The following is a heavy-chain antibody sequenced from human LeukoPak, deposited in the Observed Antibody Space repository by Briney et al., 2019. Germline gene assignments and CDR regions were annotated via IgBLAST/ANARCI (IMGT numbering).Heavy chain of an antibody. CDR3: ARGTPAARAWFDP. Sequence: ASVKVSCKASGYTFTSYYMHWVRQAPGQGLEWMGIINPSGGSTSYAQKFQGRVTMTRDTSTSTVYMELSRLRSDDTAVYYCARGTPAARAWFDPWGQGTLVTVSS. J-gene: IGHJ5*02. D-gene: IGHD2-2*01. CDR1: GYTFTSYY. CDR2: INPSGGST. V-gene: IGHV1-46*01.